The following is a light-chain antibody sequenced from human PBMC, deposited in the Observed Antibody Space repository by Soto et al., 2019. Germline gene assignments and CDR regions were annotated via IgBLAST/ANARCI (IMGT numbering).Light chain of an antibody. CDR3: QQTET. CDR2: DAS. Sequence: DIQMTQPPSTLSASVGDRVTITCRASQSISSWLAWYQQKPGKAPKLLIYDASSVESGVPSRFSGSGSGTEFTLTISSLQPDDFATYYCQQTETFGQGTKVDIK. V-gene: IGKV1-5*01. CDR1: QSISSW. J-gene: IGKJ1*01.